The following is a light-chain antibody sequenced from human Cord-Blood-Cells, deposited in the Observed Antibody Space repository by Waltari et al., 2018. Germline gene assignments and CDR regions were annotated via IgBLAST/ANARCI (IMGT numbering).Light chain of an antibody. CDR1: SSNIGSNT. J-gene: IGLJ3*02. CDR3: AAWDDSLNGWV. V-gene: IGLV1-44*01. Sequence: QSVLTQPPSASGTPGQRVTISCSGSSSNIGSNTVNRYQQLPGTAPKLLIYSNKQRPSGVPDRFSGSKSGTSASLAISGLQSEDEADYYCAAWDDSLNGWVFGGGTKLTVL. CDR2: SNK.